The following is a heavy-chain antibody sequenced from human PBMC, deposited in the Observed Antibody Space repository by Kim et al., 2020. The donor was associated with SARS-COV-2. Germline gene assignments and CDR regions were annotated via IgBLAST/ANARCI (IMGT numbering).Heavy chain of an antibody. D-gene: IGHD2-15*01. CDR2: INPSGGST. CDR1: GYTFTSYY. Sequence: ASVKVSCKASGYTFTSYYMHWVRQAPGQGLEWMGIINPSGGSTSYAQKFQGRVTMTRDTSTSTVYMELSSLRSEDTAVYYCARDSGGTGDIVVVSGMDGWGQGTTVTVSS. J-gene: IGHJ6*02. V-gene: IGHV1-46*01. CDR3: ARDSGGTGDIVVVSGMDG.